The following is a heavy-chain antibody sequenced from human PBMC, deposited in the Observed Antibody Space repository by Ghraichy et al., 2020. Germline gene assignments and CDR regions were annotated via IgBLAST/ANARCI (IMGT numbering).Heavy chain of an antibody. J-gene: IGHJ3*02. CDR2: IYYSGST. Sequence: SETLSLTCTVSGGSISSSSYYWGWIRQPPGKGLEWIGSIYYSGSTYYNPSLKSRVTISVDTSKNQFSLKLSSVTAADTAVYYCARPLPGKSVPGGDDAFDIWGQGTMVTVSS. V-gene: IGHV4-39*01. CDR1: GGSISSSSYY. CDR3: ARPLPGKSVPGGDDAFDI. D-gene: IGHD2-2*01.